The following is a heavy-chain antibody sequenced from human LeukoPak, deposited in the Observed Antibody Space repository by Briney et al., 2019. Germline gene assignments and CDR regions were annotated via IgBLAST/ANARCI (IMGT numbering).Heavy chain of an antibody. Sequence: SETLSLTCTVSGGSISSYYWSWIRQPPGKGLEWIGYIYYSGSTNYNPSLKSRVTMSVDTSKNQFSLKLSSVTAADTAVYYCARTYSSGSDYWGQGTLVTVSS. J-gene: IGHJ4*02. D-gene: IGHD6-19*01. CDR3: ARTYSSGSDY. V-gene: IGHV4-59*01. CDR2: IYYSGST. CDR1: GGSISSYY.